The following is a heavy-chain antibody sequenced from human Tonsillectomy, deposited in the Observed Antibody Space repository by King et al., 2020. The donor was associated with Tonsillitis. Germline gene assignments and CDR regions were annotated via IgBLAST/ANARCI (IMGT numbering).Heavy chain of an antibody. V-gene: IGHV3-43D*04. CDR3: ANDSLSYCRSTSCYGNYGMDV. D-gene: IGHD2-2*01. J-gene: IGHJ6*02. CDR2: ISWDGGSI. Sequence: VQLVESGGVVVQPGGSLRLSCAASGFTFDDYTMHWVSQGPGKGLEWVSLISWDGGSIYYADSVKGRFTLSRDNSKNSLYLQMNSLRAEDTALYYCANDSLSYCRSTSCYGNYGMDVWGQGTTVTVSS. CDR1: GFTFDDYT.